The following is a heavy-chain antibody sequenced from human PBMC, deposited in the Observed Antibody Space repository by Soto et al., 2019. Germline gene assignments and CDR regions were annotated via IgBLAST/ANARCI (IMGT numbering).Heavy chain of an antibody. V-gene: IGHV1-69*13. CDR1: GGTFSSYA. D-gene: IGHD5-18*01. CDR3: ARVRGTAPAADYYGMDV. Sequence: SVKVSCKASGGTFSSYAISWVRQAPGQGLEWMGGIIPIFGTANYAQKFQGRVTITADESTSTAYMELSSLRSEDTAVYYCARVRGTAPAADYYGMDVWGQGTTVTVSS. CDR2: IIPIFGTA. J-gene: IGHJ6*02.